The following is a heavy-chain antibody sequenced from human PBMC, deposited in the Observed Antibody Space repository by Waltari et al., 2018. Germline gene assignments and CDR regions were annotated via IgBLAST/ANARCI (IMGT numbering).Heavy chain of an antibody. CDR1: GGSISSSSYY. CDR3: ARVTLSKSAYYDFWRGLGWFDP. Sequence: QLQLQESGPGLVKPSETLSLTCTVSGGSISSSSYYWGWIRQPPGKGLEWIGSIYYSGSTYYNPSLKSRVTISVDTSKNQFSLKLSSVTAADTAVYYCARVTLSKSAYYDFWRGLGWFDPWGQGTLVTVSS. D-gene: IGHD3-3*01. J-gene: IGHJ5*02. CDR2: IYYSGST. V-gene: IGHV4-39*07.